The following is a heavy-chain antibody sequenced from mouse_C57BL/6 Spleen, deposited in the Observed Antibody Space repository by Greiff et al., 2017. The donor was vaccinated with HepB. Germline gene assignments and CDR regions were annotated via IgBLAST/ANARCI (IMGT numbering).Heavy chain of an antibody. V-gene: IGHV6-3*01. J-gene: IGHJ3*01. Sequence: DVKLQESGGGLVQPGGSMKLSCVASGFTFSNYWMNWVRQSPEKGLEWVAQIRLKSDNYATHYAESVKGRFTISRDDSKSSVYLQMNNLRAEDTGIYYCTARSYYYGAFAYWGQGTLVTVSA. CDR3: TARSYYYGAFAY. D-gene: IGHD1-1*01. CDR1: GFTFSNYW. CDR2: IRLKSDNYAT.